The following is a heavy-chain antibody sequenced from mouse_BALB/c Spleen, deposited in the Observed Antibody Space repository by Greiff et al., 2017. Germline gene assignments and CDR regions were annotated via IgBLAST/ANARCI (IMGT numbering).Heavy chain of an antibody. V-gene: IGHV1-18*01. Sequence: EVQLVESGPELVKPGASMKISCKASGYSFTGYTMNWVKQSHGKNLEWIGLINPYNGGTSYNQKFKGKATLTVDKSSSTAYMELLSLTSEDSAVYYCARGYYGSFNYYAMDYWGQGTSVTVSS. D-gene: IGHD1-1*01. J-gene: IGHJ4*01. CDR3: ARGYYGSFNYYAMDY. CDR1: GYSFTGYT. CDR2: INPYNGGT.